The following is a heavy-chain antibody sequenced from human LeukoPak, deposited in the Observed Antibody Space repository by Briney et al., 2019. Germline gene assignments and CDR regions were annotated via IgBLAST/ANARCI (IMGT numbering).Heavy chain of an antibody. CDR2: ISAYNGNT. V-gene: IGHV1-18*01. Sequence: ASVKVSCKASGYTFTSYGISWVRQAPGQGLEWMGWISAYNGNTNYARKLQGRVTITADESTSTAYMELSSLRSEDTAVYYCARVNYDSSGYSSGVDYWGQGTLVTVSS. CDR1: GYTFTSYG. J-gene: IGHJ4*02. D-gene: IGHD3-22*01. CDR3: ARVNYDSSGYSSGVDY.